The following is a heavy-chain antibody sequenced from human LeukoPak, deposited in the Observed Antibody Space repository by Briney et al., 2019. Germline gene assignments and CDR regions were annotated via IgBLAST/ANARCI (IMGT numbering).Heavy chain of an antibody. CDR3: ARLLLATGPDY. CDR1: GYSFTSYW. CDR2: MYPADSDI. D-gene: IGHD1-1*01. V-gene: IGHV5-51*01. Sequence: GESLKISCKGSGYSFTSYWIAWVRQMPGKGLEWMGTMYPADSDIRYSPSFQGQVTISADKSITTAYLQWSSLKASDTAMYYCARLLLATGPDYWGQGTLVTVYS. J-gene: IGHJ4*02.